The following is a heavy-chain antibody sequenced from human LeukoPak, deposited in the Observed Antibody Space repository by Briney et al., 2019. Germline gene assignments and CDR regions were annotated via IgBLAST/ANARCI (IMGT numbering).Heavy chain of an antibody. J-gene: IGHJ4*02. Sequence: GGSLRLSCAASGLTFSSYAMSWVRQAPGKGLEWVSSLSGSGGSTVYADSVKGRFTISRDNSKDTLFLQLNSLRAEDTAVYFCAKQSGYSYASGYYSDFWGQGTLVTVSS. CDR2: LSGSGGST. CDR3: AKQSGYSYASGYYSDF. D-gene: IGHD5-18*01. V-gene: IGHV3-23*01. CDR1: GLTFSSYA.